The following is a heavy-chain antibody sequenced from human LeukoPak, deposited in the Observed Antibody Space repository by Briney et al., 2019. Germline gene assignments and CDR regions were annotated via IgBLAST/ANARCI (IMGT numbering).Heavy chain of an antibody. CDR3: ARHTGSNWSFDY. Sequence: PSETLSLTCTVSGGSISSSSYYWGWIRQPPGKGLEWIGRIYYSGSTYYNPSLNSRLAISVDTSKNQFSLKPSSVTAADTAVYYCARHTGSNWSFDYWGQGTLVTVSS. CDR2: IYYSGST. CDR1: GGSISSSSYY. D-gene: IGHD6-13*01. V-gene: IGHV4-39*01. J-gene: IGHJ4*02.